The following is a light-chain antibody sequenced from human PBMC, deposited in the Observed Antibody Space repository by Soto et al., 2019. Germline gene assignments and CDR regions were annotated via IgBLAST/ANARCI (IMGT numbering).Light chain of an antibody. CDR1: QSVSSN. CDR3: QQYNNWPYT. J-gene: IGKJ2*01. Sequence: VSPGERATLSCRASQSVSSNLAWYQQKPGQAPRLLIYGASTRATGIPARFSGSGSGTEFTLTISSLQSEDFAVYYCQQYNNWPYTFGQGTKVDI. V-gene: IGKV3-15*01. CDR2: GAS.